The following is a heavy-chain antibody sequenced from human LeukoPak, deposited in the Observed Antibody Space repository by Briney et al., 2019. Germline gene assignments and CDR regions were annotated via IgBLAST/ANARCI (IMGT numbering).Heavy chain of an antibody. J-gene: IGHJ4*02. CDR1: GXTVSSNY. D-gene: IGHD3-16*01. Sequence: GGSLRLSCAASGXTVSSNYMSWVRQAPGKGLEWVSVIYSGGSTYYADSVKGRFTISRDNSKKTLYLQMNSLRAEDTAVYYCARDLTAYFDYWGQGTLVTVSS. V-gene: IGHV3-66*01. CDR3: ARDLTAYFDY. CDR2: IYSGGST.